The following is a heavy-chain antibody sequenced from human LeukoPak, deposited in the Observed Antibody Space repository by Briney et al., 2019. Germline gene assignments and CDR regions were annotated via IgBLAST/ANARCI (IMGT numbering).Heavy chain of an antibody. CDR1: GYTFTGYY. Sequence: ASVKVSCTASGYTFTGYYIHWVRQAPGQGPEWMGWINPNSGDTYYAQMFQGRVTMTRDTSITTAYMELSRLRSDDRAVYYCAREAHGSGTYYSDYWGQGTLVTVSS. J-gene: IGHJ4*02. D-gene: IGHD3-10*01. CDR3: AREAHGSGTYYSDY. V-gene: IGHV1-2*02. CDR2: INPNSGDT.